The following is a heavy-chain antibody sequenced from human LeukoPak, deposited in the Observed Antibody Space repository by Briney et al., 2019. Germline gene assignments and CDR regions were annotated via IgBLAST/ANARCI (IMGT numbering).Heavy chain of an antibody. CDR2: IYYSGST. V-gene: IGHV4-31*03. CDR1: GGSISSGAYY. Sequence: SQTLSLTRTVSGGSISSGAYYWSWIRQHPGKGLEWIGYIYYSGSTYYNPSLKSRVTISVDTSKNQFSLRLSSVTAADTAVYYCARDHIAAAGYRHFDYWGQGTLVTVSS. CDR3: ARDHIAAAGYRHFDY. D-gene: IGHD6-13*01. J-gene: IGHJ4*02.